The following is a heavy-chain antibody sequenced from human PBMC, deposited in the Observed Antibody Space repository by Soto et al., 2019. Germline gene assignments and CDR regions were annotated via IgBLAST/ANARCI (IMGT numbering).Heavy chain of an antibody. D-gene: IGHD2-2*01. CDR1: GYTLTELS. Sequence: ASVKVACKVSGYTLTELSMHWVLQAPGKGLEWMGGFDPEDGETIYAQKFQGRVTMTEDTSTDTAYMELSSLRSEDTAVYYCATWARSYQLLTYYFDYWGQGTLVTVSS. V-gene: IGHV1-24*01. CDR2: FDPEDGET. J-gene: IGHJ4*02. CDR3: ATWARSYQLLTYYFDY.